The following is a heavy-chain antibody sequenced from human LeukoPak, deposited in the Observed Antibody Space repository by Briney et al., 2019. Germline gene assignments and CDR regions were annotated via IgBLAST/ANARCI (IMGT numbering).Heavy chain of an antibody. CDR3: APGYSSGWLFY. V-gene: IGHV4-59*02. CDR2: IYYSGST. J-gene: IGHJ4*02. D-gene: IGHD6-19*01. CDR1: GFTVSSNY. Sequence: TGGSLRLSCAASGFTVSSNYMSWIRQPPGKGLEWIGYIYYSGSTNYNPSLKSRVTISVDTSKNQFSLKLSSVTAADTAVYYCAPGYSSGWLFYWGQGTLVTVSS.